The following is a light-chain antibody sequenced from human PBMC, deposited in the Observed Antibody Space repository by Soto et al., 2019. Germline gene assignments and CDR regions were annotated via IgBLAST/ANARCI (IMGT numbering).Light chain of an antibody. CDR1: STDVGGYNY. CDR3: GSYAGDVTVL. Sequence: QSVLTQPSSVSGSPGQSITISCTGTSTDVGGYNYVSWYQHHPDKAPKLVIYEVSNRPSGVSDRFSGSKSGNTASLTISGLQAEDESDYYCGSYAGDVTVLFGGGTKLTVL. V-gene: IGLV2-14*01. CDR2: EVS. J-gene: IGLJ2*01.